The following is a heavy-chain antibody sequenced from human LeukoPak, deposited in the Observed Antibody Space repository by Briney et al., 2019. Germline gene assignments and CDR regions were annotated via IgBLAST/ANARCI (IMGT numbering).Heavy chain of an antibody. D-gene: IGHD2-21*02. J-gene: IGHJ6*02. CDR1: GGSFSGYY. CDR2: INHSGST. V-gene: IGHV4-34*01. CDR3: ARVGDRTPYYYYGMDV. Sequence: SETLSLACAVYGGSFSGYYWSWIRQPPGKGLEWIGEINHSGSTNYNPSLKSRVTMSVDTSKNQFSLKLSSVTAADTAVYYCARVGDRTPYYYYGMDVWGQGTTVTVSS.